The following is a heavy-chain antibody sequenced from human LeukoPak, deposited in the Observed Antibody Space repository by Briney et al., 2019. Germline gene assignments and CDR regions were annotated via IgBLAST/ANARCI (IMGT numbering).Heavy chain of an antibody. J-gene: IGHJ4*02. D-gene: IGHD3-22*01. Sequence: PGGSLRLSCAASGFTFSDYYMSWIHQAPGKGLEWVSYISSSGSTIYYADSVKGRFTISRDNAKNSLYLQMNSLRAEDTAVYYCASSYYDSSGYLGNWGQGTLVTVSS. CDR3: ASSYYDSSGYLGN. V-gene: IGHV3-11*01. CDR1: GFTFSDYY. CDR2: ISSSGSTI.